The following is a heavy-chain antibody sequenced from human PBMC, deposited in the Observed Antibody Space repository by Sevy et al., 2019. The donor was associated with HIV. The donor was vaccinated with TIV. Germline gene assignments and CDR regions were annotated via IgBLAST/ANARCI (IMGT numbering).Heavy chain of an antibody. CDR2: IVVGSGHI. J-gene: IGHJ6*02. Sequence: ASVKVSCQASGFTFSNRAVQWVRQARGQRPEWIGWIVVGSGHINYAVNFQERVTLTRDMSTNTAYMELTSLRFEDTAVYYCATESRGSCTGGSCSVDNGMDVWGQGTTVTVSS. CDR3: ATESRGSCTGGSCSVDNGMDV. V-gene: IGHV1-58*01. D-gene: IGHD2-15*01. CDR1: GFTFSNRA.